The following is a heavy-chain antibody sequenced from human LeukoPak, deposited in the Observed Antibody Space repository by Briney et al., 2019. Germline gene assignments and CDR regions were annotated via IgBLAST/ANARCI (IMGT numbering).Heavy chain of an antibody. Sequence: TGRSLRLSCAASGFTFRSYGIHWVRQAPGKGLEWVAVISNDGSNIYYADSVKGRFTISRDNSKNTLFLEMNSLRTEDTAVYYCATSRGSSYGNPPDYWGQGTLVTVSS. J-gene: IGHJ4*02. CDR1: GFTFRSYG. CDR3: ATSRGSSYGNPPDY. D-gene: IGHD5-18*01. V-gene: IGHV3-30*03. CDR2: ISNDGSNI.